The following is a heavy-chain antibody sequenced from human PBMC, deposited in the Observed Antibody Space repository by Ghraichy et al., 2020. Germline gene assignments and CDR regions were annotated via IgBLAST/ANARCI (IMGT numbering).Heavy chain of an antibody. J-gene: IGHJ4*02. CDR1: GFTFSSYA. Sequence: GESLNISCAASGFTFSSYAMSWVRQAPGKGLEWVSAISGSGGSTYYADSVKGRFTISRDNSKNTLYLQMNSLRAEDTAVYYCAKDNGAKAKPYYFDYWGQGTLVTVSS. CDR3: AKDNGAKAKPYYFDY. CDR2: ISGSGGST. D-gene: IGHD2-8*01. V-gene: IGHV3-23*01.